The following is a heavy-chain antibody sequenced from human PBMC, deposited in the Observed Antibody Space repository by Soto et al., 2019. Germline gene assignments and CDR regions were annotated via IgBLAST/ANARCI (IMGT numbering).Heavy chain of an antibody. Sequence: GGSLRLSCAASGFTFSSYSMNWVRQAPGKGLEWVSSISSSSSYIYYADSVKGRFTISRDNAKNSLYLQMNSLSAEDTALYYCAKDLRAYGRGGNTCYLNWIDAWGQGTTVTVSS. CDR3: AKDLRAYGRGGNTCYLNWIDA. CDR1: GFTFSSYS. J-gene: IGHJ6*02. D-gene: IGHD1-1*01. V-gene: IGHV3-21*04. CDR2: ISSSSSYI.